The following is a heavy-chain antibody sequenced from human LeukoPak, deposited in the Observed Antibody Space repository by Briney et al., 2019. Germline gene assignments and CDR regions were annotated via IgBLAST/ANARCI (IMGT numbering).Heavy chain of an antibody. Sequence: PGRSLRLSCAASGFTFSSYGMHWVRQAPGKGLEWVAVISYDGSNKYYADSVKGRFTISRDNSKNTLYLQMNSLRAEDTALYYCALTGAFDIWGQGTMVTVSS. CDR3: ALTGAFDI. D-gene: IGHD4-11*01. V-gene: IGHV3-30*03. CDR2: ISYDGSNK. J-gene: IGHJ3*02. CDR1: GFTFSSYG.